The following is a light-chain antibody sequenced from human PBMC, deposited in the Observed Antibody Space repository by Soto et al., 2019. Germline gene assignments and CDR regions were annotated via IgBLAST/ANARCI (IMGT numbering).Light chain of an antibody. CDR3: QQYDNLPIT. CDR2: DAS. J-gene: IGKJ5*01. CDR1: QDISNY. V-gene: IGKV1-33*01. Sequence: DIPMTQSPSSLSASVGDRVTITCQASQDISNYLNWYQQKPGKAPKLLIYDASNLETVVPSRFSGSGSGTDFTYTISSLQPEDIATYYCQQYDNLPITFGQGTRLEIK.